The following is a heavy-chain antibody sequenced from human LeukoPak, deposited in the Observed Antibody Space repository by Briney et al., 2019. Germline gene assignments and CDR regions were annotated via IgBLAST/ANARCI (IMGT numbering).Heavy chain of an antibody. CDR2: VDQTGSP. D-gene: IGHD2-15*01. J-gene: IGHJ6*03. CDR3: ARDLGGYPFFMDV. CDR1: GGSLRSDRHH. Sequence: PSETLSLACSVSGGSLRSDRHHWAWVRQTPGKGLEHIGSVDQTGSPYYNPPLKSRVTISVDTSNKQFSLNLTSVTAADTAVYYCARDLGGYPFFMDVWGKGTTVTVSS. V-gene: IGHV4-39*07.